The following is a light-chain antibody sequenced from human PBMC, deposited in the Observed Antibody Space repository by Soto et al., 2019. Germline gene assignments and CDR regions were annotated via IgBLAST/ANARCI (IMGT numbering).Light chain of an antibody. V-gene: IGKV2-28*01. CDR3: MQALQTPL. CDR2: LGS. CDR1: QSLLHGNGYNY. Sequence: DIVMTQSPLSLPVTPGEPASISCRSSQSLLHGNGYNYLDWYLQKPGQSPQLLIYLGSNRASGVPDRFSGSGSGTDFTLKISRVEAEDVGVYYCMQALQTPLFGGGTKVEIK. J-gene: IGKJ4*01.